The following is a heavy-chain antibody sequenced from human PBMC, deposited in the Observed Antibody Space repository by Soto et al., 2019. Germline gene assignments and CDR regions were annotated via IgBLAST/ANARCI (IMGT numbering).Heavy chain of an antibody. Sequence: QVQLVQSGAEVKKPGSSGKISCKASGGTFSSYAISWVRQAPGQGLEWMGGIIPIFGTANYAQKFQGRVTITADECTSTAYMELRSRRSEATAVYYCARHHLGAVPGTHGPVGFDPWGQGTLVAVSS. CDR3: ARHHLGAVPGTHGPVGFDP. D-gene: IGHD1-7*01. V-gene: IGHV1-69*12. J-gene: IGHJ5*02. CDR1: GGTFSSYA. CDR2: IIPIFGTA.